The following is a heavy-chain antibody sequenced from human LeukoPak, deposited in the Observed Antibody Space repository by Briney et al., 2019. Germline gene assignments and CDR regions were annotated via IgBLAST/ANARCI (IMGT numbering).Heavy chain of an antibody. CDR2: VFYSGST. CDR1: GGSISSSTW. CDR3: ASGGLVSRYLDH. D-gene: IGHD3-9*01. V-gene: IGHV4-4*02. J-gene: IGHJ4*02. Sequence: PSETLSLTCAVSGGSISSSTWWPWVRQPPGKGLEWIGEVFYSGSTNSNPSLKSRLTMSVDESKHEFSLKLTSVTVANTAVYYCASGGLVSRYLDHWGQGTLVTVSP.